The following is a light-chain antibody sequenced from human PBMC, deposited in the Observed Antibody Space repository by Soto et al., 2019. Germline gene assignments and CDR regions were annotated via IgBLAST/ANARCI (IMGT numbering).Light chain of an antibody. CDR2: GTS. J-gene: IGKJ4*01. CDR1: QSVNNW. Sequence: DVQMTQSPSSLSASVGDRVSITCRASQSVNNWLAWYQQKPGKAPKSLIYGTSILQNGVPSRFSGSGSGTHFTLTIDSLQPEDFATYYCQQYNNFPPTFGGGTKVEIK. CDR3: QQYNNFPPT. V-gene: IGKV1D-16*01.